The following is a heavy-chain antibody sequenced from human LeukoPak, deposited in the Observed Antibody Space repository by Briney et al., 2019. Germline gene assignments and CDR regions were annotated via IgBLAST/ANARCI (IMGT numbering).Heavy chain of an antibody. CDR2: IYYSGST. Sequence: SETLSLTCTVSGCSISSYYWSWIRQPPGKGLEWIGYIYYSGSTNYNPSLKSRVTISVDTSKHQLSLKLSSVTAADTAVYYCARHMGLGYTYFYPYFDYWGQGTLVTVPS. CDR3: ARHMGLGYTYFYPYFDY. J-gene: IGHJ4*01. V-gene: IGHV4-59*08. CDR1: GCSISSYY. D-gene: IGHD1-1*01.